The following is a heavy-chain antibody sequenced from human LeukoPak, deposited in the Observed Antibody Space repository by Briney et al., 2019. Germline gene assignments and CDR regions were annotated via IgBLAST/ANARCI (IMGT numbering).Heavy chain of an antibody. J-gene: IGHJ4*02. Sequence: GGSLRLSCAASGFTFDDYGMSWVRQAPGKGLEWVSGINWNGGSTGYADSVKGRFTISRDNAKNSLYLQMNSLRAEDTAVYSCAKPAIPYGSGSFYIDYWGQGTLVTVSS. CDR2: INWNGGST. D-gene: IGHD3-10*01. V-gene: IGHV3-20*04. CDR3: AKPAIPYGSGSFYIDY. CDR1: GFTFDDYG.